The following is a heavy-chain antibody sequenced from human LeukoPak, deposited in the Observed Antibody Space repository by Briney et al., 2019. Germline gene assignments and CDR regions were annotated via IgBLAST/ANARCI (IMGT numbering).Heavy chain of an antibody. D-gene: IGHD5-24*01. Sequence: PRASVKVSCKASGYTFTGHYMHWVRQAPGQGLEWMGRINPNSGGTNYAQKFQGRVTMTRDTSISTAYMELSRLRPDDTAVYYCARGPSRDGYNPVDYWGQGTLVTVSS. CDR1: GYTFTGHY. J-gene: IGHJ4*02. V-gene: IGHV1-2*06. CDR2: INPNSGGT. CDR3: ARGPSRDGYNPVDY.